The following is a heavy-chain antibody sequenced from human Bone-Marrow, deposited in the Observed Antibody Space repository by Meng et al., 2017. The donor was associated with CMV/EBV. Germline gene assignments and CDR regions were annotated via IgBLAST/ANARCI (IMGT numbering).Heavy chain of an antibody. J-gene: IGHJ5*02. Sequence: SVALSLTCTLSGGSGSRSVYYWGWIRQPPGKGLEWMGNVYYSGSTYSNPSLKSRVTMSVDTSKNQFSLKLSSVTAAATAVYFCARRSSGWQNWFDPWGQGTLVTVSS. CDR2: VYYSGST. V-gene: IGHV4-39*01. CDR3: ARRSSGWQNWFDP. D-gene: IGHD6-25*01. CDR1: GGSGSRSVYY.